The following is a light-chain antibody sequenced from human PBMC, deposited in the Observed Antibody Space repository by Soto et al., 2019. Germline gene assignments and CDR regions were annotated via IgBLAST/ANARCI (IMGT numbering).Light chain of an antibody. V-gene: IGLV2-14*01. CDR2: DVS. J-gene: IGLJ2*01. CDR1: RSDVGGYNY. CDR3: SSYTSSSTLGGV. Sequence: QSALTQPASVSGSPGQSITISCTGTRSDVGGYNYVSWYQQHPGKAPKLMIYDVSNRPSGVSNRFSGSKSGNTASLTISGLQAEDEADYYCSSYTSSSTLGGVFGGGTKLTVL.